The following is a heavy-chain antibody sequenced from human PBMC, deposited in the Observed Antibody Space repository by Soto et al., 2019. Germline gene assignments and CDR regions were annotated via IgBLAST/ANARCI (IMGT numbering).Heavy chain of an antibody. V-gene: IGHV1-69*13. Sequence: ASVKPSCKASGGTFSSYAISWVRQAPGQGLEWMGGIIPIFGTANYAQKFQGRVTITADESTSTAYMELSSLRSEDTAVYYCARSITYYYDSSGYYRMDYWGQGTLVTVSS. CDR1: GGTFSSYA. D-gene: IGHD3-22*01. J-gene: IGHJ4*02. CDR2: IIPIFGTA. CDR3: ARSITYYYDSSGYYRMDY.